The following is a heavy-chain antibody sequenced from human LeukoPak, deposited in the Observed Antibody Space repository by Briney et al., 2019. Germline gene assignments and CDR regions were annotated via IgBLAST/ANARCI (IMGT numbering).Heavy chain of an antibody. D-gene: IGHD3-3*01. V-gene: IGHV3-53*01. CDR3: ARTIFGVVY. J-gene: IGHJ4*02. CDR2: IYTGGGR. CDR1: GFTVSSYY. Sequence: GGSLRLSCAASGFTVSSYYMNWVRQAPGKELEWVSVIYTGGGRYYANSVKGRFTISRDISKNMVYLQMNSLRDDDTAVYYCARTIFGVVYWGQGTLVTVSS.